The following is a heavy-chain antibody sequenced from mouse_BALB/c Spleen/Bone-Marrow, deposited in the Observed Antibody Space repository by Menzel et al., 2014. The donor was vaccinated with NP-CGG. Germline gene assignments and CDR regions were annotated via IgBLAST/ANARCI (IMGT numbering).Heavy chain of an antibody. CDR3: ARTARATTGLAY. CDR2: IWADGST. Sequence: QVQLQQSGPGLVAPSQRLSITCTVSGFSLXSYGVHWVRQPPGKGLEWLGVIWADGSTNYNSALMSRLSISKDNSKNQVFLKMNSLQTDDTAMYYCARTARATTGLAYWGQGTLVTVSA. CDR1: GFSLXSYG. V-gene: IGHV2-9*02. J-gene: IGHJ3*01. D-gene: IGHD3-2*01.